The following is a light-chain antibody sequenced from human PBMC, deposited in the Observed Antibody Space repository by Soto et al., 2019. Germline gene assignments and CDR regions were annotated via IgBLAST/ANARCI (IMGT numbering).Light chain of an antibody. CDR1: QRVSSTY. Sequence: EIVLTQSPGTLSLSPGERATLSCRASQRVSSTYLAWYRQKPGQAPRLLIYGASSRATGIPDRFSGSGSGTDFTLTISRLEPEDFAVYYCQQYDSSRLFGGGTKVEIK. V-gene: IGKV3-20*01. J-gene: IGKJ4*01. CDR3: QQYDSSRL. CDR2: GAS.